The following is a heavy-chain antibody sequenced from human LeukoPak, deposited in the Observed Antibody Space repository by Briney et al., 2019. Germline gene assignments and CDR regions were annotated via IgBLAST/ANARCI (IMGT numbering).Heavy chain of an antibody. V-gene: IGHV3-9*01. CDR2: ISWNSGSI. D-gene: IGHD5-12*01. CDR1: GFTFDDYA. J-gene: IGHJ5*02. CDR3: AKKATDHNWFDP. Sequence: GRSLRLSCAASGFTFDDYAMHWVRQAPGKGLEWVSGISWNSGSIGYADSVKGRFTISRDNAKNSLYLQMNSLRAEDTALYYCAKKATDHNWFDPWGQGTLVTVSS.